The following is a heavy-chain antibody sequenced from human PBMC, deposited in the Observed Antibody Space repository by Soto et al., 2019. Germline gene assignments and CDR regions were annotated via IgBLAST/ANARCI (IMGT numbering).Heavy chain of an antibody. Sequence: ASVKVSCKASGYTFTGYYMHWVRQAPGQGLEWMGWINPNSGGTNYAQKFQGRVTMTRDTSISTAYMELSRPRSDDTAVYYCARGSPLGVVITHWFDPWGQGTLVTVSS. J-gene: IGHJ5*02. V-gene: IGHV1-2*02. CDR2: INPNSGGT. CDR1: GYTFTGYY. D-gene: IGHD3-3*01. CDR3: ARGSPLGVVITHWFDP.